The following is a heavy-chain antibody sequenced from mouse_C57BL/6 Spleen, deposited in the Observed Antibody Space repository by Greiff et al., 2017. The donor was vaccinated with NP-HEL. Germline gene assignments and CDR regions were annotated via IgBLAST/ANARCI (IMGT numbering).Heavy chain of an antibody. CDR3: ARGGWDRFAY. CDR2: IYPGDGDT. Sequence: QVKESGPEVVKPGASGKISCKASGYAFSSPWMKWVEEGPGKGLEGSGRIYPGDGDTKYKGKFKGKATLTADKPSSTAYVQLRSLTSEDSAVYFCARGGWDRFAYWGQGTLVTVSA. CDR1: GYAFSSPW. J-gene: IGHJ3*01. V-gene: IGHV1-82*01. D-gene: IGHD3-3*01.